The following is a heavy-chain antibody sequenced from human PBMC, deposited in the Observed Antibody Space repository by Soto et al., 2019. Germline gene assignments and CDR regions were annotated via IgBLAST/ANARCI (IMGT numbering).Heavy chain of an antibody. CDR1: GGSISSSSYY. J-gene: IGHJ4*02. V-gene: IGHV4-39*01. CDR3: ARRQSSSWYGL. D-gene: IGHD6-13*01. CDR2: IYYSGST. Sequence: PSETLSLTCTVSGGSISSSSYYWGWIRQPPGKGLEWIGSIYYSGSTYYNPSLKSRVTISVDTSKNQFSLKLSSVTAADTAVYYCARRQSSSWYGLWGQGTPVTSPQ.